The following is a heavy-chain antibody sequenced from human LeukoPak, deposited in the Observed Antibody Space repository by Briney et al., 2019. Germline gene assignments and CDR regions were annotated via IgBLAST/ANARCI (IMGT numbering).Heavy chain of an antibody. CDR2: IYYSGST. CDR3: ASHSLVEGIDY. J-gene: IGHJ4*02. Sequence: PSETLSLTCTVSGGSISSYYWSWIRQPPGKGLEWIGYIYYSGSTNYNPSLKSRVTISVDTSKNQFSLKLSSVTAADTAVYYCASHSLVEGIDYWGQGTLVTVSS. CDR1: GGSISSYY. V-gene: IGHV4-59*08. D-gene: IGHD3-16*01.